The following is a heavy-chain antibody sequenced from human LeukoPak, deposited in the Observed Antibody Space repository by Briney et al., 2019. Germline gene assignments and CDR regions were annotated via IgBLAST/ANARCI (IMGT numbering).Heavy chain of an antibody. Sequence: GASVKVSCKASGGTFSSYAISWVRQAPGQGLEWMGRIIPIFGIANYAQKFQGRVTITADKSTSTAYMELSSLRSEDTAVYYCARLYSYGYRGYHYFDYWGQGTLVTVSS. CDR2: IIPIFGIA. D-gene: IGHD5-18*01. CDR3: ARLYSYGYRGYHYFDY. V-gene: IGHV1-69*04. J-gene: IGHJ4*02. CDR1: GGTFSSYA.